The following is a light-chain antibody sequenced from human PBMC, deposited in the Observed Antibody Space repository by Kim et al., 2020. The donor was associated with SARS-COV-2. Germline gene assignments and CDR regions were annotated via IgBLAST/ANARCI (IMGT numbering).Light chain of an antibody. J-gene: IGLJ1*01. CDR1: SSNIGTGYD. V-gene: IGLV1-40*01. CDR2: GDK. CDR3: QSYDSVLSGYV. Sequence: QAVVTQPPSVSGAPGQTVTISCTGDSSNIGTGYDVHWFQQLPGTAPKLLIYGDKNRPSRVPDRFSGSKSANSASLAIAGLQAEDEADYYCQSYDSVLSGYVFGSGTKVTVL.